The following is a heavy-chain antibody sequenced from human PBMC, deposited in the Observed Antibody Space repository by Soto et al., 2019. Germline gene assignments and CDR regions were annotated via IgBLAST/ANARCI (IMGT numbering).Heavy chain of an antibody. Sequence: SETLSLTCTVSGGSISDSTYYWGWIRQPPGKGLEWIGSIYHSGTTYYNPSLKSRVTISTSNNQFSLKLSSLTAADTAVYDCARGRGYSYGLDPWGQGTLVTVS. CDR1: GGSISDSTYY. J-gene: IGHJ5*02. V-gene: IGHV4-39*01. CDR2: IYHSGTT. D-gene: IGHD5-18*01. CDR3: ARGRGYSYGLDP.